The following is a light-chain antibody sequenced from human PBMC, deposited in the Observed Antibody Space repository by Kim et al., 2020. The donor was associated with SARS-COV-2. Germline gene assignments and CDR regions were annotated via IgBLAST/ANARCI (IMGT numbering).Light chain of an antibody. V-gene: IGLV2-18*02. J-gene: IGLJ2*01. CDR2: LVT. Sequence: QSALTQPPSVSGSPGQSVTISCTGTSSDIGSYNRVSWYQQPPGTAPKLIIFLVTNRPSGVPDRFSGSKSGNTASLTISGLQAEDEADYYCSSYTSSSTVVFGGGTQLTVL. CDR3: SSYTSSSTVV. CDR1: SSDIGSYNR.